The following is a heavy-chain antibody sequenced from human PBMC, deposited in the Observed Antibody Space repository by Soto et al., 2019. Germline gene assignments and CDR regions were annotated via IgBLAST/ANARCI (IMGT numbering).Heavy chain of an antibody. Sequence: LSLTFTVSNYSISSGYDWVWIRQSPGEGLEWIVSMYHSGTTYYNPSLKSRVTISIDTSKNQFSLKLTSVTSADTAVYFCARVAFGPIDYWGQGTLVTVSS. CDR1: NYSISSGYD. CDR2: MYHSGTT. V-gene: IGHV4-38-2*02. D-gene: IGHD3-16*01. CDR3: ARVAFGPIDY. J-gene: IGHJ4*02.